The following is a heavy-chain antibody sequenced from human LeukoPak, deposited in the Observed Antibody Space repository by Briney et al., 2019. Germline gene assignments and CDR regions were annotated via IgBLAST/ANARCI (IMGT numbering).Heavy chain of an antibody. Sequence: PSETLSLTCTISGGSVSDYYWSWIRQFPGKGLEWIDYIYHTGSTSYNPSLKSRVTMSVDTSKNQFSLKLSSVTAADTAVYHCARGPLWFGESYDYWGQGTLVTVSS. J-gene: IGHJ4*02. V-gene: IGHV4-59*02. CDR2: IYHTGST. CDR3: ARGPLWFGESYDY. D-gene: IGHD3-10*01. CDR1: GGSVSDYY.